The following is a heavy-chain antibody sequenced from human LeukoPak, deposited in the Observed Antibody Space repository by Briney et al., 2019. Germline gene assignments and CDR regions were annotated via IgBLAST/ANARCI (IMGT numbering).Heavy chain of an antibody. D-gene: IGHD2-2*01. Sequence: SQTLSLTCTVSGGSISSGSYYWSWIRQPAGKGPEWIGRIYTSGSTNYNPSLKSRVTISVDTSKNQFSLKLSSVTAADTAVYYCARGLSRRYIVVVPAASNWFDPWGQGTLVTVSS. V-gene: IGHV4-61*02. J-gene: IGHJ5*02. CDR3: ARGLSRRYIVVVPAASNWFDP. CDR2: IYTSGST. CDR1: GGSISSGSYY.